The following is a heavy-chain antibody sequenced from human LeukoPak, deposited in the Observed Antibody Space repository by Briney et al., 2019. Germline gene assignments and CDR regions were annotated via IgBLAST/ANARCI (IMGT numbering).Heavy chain of an antibody. D-gene: IGHD5-18*01. Sequence: SVKVSCKASGYTFTGYYMHWVRQAPGQGLEWMGGIIPIFGTANYAQKFQGRVTITADESTSTAYMELSSLRSEDTAVYYCARVDTAMASWFDPWGQGTLVTVSS. CDR2: IIPIFGTA. CDR1: GYTFTGYY. CDR3: ARVDTAMASWFDP. V-gene: IGHV1-69*13. J-gene: IGHJ5*02.